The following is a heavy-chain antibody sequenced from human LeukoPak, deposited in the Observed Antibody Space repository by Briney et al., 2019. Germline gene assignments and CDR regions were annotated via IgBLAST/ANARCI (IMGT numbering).Heavy chain of an antibody. CDR3: AKDNRGYDYVWGSYYLDY. V-gene: IGHV3-23*01. Sequence: PGGSLRLSCAASGFTFSSYAMHWVCQAPGKGLEWVSAISGSGGSTYYADSVKGRFTISRDNSKNTLYLQMNSLRAEDTAVYYCAKDNRGYDYVWGSYYLDYWGQGTLVTVSS. D-gene: IGHD3-16*01. J-gene: IGHJ4*02. CDR1: GFTFSSYA. CDR2: ISGSGGST.